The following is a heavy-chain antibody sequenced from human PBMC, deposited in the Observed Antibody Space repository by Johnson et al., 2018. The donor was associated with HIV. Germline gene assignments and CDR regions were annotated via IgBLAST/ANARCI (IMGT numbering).Heavy chain of an antibody. CDR1: GFTFDDYG. J-gene: IGHJ3*02. Sequence: VQLVESGGGVVRPGGSLRLSCAASGFTFDDYGMSWVRQAPGKGLEWVSAISGSGGSTYYADSLKGRFTISRDNSKNTVYLQMNSLRPEDTAVYYCAKDGGSYGGAFDIWGQGTMVTVSS. CDR3: AKDGGSYGGAFDI. CDR2: ISGSGGST. D-gene: IGHD1-26*01. V-gene: IGHV3-23*04.